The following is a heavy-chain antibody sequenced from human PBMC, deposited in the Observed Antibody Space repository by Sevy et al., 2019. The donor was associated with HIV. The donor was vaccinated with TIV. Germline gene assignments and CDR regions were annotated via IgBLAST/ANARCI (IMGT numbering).Heavy chain of an antibody. J-gene: IGHJ6*02. V-gene: IGHV3-48*03. CDR3: ARGDCSSTSCYTDTPYGMDV. CDR1: GFTFSSYE. Sequence: GGSLRLSCAASGFTFSSYEMIWVRQAPGKGLEWVSYITSSGSTIYYADSVKGRFTISRDNAKNSLYLQMNSLRAEDTAVYYCARGDCSSTSCYTDTPYGMDVWGQGTTVTVSS. CDR2: ITSSGSTI. D-gene: IGHD2-2*02.